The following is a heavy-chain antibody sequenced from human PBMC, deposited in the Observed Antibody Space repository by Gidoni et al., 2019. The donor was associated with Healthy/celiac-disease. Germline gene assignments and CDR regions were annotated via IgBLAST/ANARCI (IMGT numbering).Heavy chain of an antibody. CDR2: INHSGST. V-gene: IGHV4-34*01. CDR1: GRSFSGYY. Sequence: VQLQQWRAGLLKPSATLSLTCAVDGRSFSGYYWSWIRQPPGKGLEWIGEINHSGSTNYNPSLKSRVTISVDTSKNQFSLKLSSVTAADTAVYYCASVWLVLDAFDIWGQGTMVTVSS. J-gene: IGHJ3*02. CDR3: ASVWLVLDAFDI. D-gene: IGHD6-19*01.